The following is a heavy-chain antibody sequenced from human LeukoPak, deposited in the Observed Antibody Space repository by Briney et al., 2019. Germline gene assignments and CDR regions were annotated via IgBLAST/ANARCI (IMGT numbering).Heavy chain of an antibody. D-gene: IGHD4-23*01. CDR2: IYYSGST. CDR3: ARHRDAPYGGNCGFDP. J-gene: IGHJ5*02. V-gene: IGHV4-39*01. CDR1: GGSISSSSYY. Sequence: SETLSLTCTVSGGSISSSSYYWGWIRQPPGKGLEWLGSIYYSGSTYYNPSLKSRVTISVDTSKNQFSLKLSSVSAADTAVYYCARHRDAPYGGNCGFDPWGQGTLVTVSS.